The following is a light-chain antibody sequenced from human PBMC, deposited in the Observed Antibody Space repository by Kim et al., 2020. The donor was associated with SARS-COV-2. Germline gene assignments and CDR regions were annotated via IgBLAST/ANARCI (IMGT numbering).Light chain of an antibody. Sequence: GKSITITCTGNSSDVGVYNYVSWYQQHPRNAPKLMIYDVSNRPSGVSNRFSGSKSGNTASLTISGLQAEDEADYYCSSYTSSSTLVFGGGTQLTVL. V-gene: IGLV2-14*03. CDR1: SSDVGVYNY. J-gene: IGLJ2*01. CDR2: DVS. CDR3: SSYTSSSTLV.